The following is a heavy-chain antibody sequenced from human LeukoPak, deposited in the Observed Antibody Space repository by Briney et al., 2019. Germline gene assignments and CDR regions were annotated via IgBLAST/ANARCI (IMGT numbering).Heavy chain of an antibody. D-gene: IGHD6-19*01. CDR2: ISGNSGSI. J-gene: IGHJ4*02. CDR1: GFTFDGYV. V-gene: IGHV3-9*01. Sequence: GRSLRLSWAASGFTFDGYVMHWVRQAPGKGLEWVSGISGNSGSIGYADSVKDRFSISRDNAKNSLYLQMNSLRADDTAFYYCAKAAGGWYYPVDYWGQGTLVTVSS. CDR3: AKAAGGWYYPVDY.